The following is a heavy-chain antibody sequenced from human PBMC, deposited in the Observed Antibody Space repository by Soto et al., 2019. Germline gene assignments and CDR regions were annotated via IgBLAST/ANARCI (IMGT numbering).Heavy chain of an antibody. Sequence: PSETLSLTCTVSGGSISSGGYYWSWIRQHPGKGLEWIGYIYYSGSTYYNPSLKSRVTISVDTSKNQFSLKVSSVTAADSAVYYCARAGYSYTTGYYFDYWGQGTLVTVSS. J-gene: IGHJ4*02. D-gene: IGHD5-18*01. CDR3: ARAGYSYTTGYYFDY. V-gene: IGHV4-61*08. CDR2: IYYSGST. CDR1: GGSISSGGYY.